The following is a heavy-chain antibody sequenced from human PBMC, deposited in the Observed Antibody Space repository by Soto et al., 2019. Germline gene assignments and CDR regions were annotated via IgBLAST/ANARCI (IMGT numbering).Heavy chain of an antibody. V-gene: IGHV2-5*02. D-gene: IGHD3-10*01. Sequence: SGPTLVNPTQTLTLTCTFSGFSLSTSGVGVGWIRQPPGKALEWLALIYWDDDKRYSPSLKSRLTITKDTSKNQVVLTMTNMDPVDTATYYCAHRTTMVRGVIITAYSDYWGQGTLVTVSS. CDR1: GFSLSTSGVG. CDR2: IYWDDDK. CDR3: AHRTTMVRGVIITAYSDY. J-gene: IGHJ4*02.